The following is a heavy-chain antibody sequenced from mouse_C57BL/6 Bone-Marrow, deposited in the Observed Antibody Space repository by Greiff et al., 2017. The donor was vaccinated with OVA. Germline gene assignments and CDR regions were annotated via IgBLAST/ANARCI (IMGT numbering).Heavy chain of an antibody. D-gene: IGHD2-3*01. Sequence: EVQLVESGGDLVKPGGSLKLSCAASGFTFSSYGMSWVRQTPDKRLEWVATISSGGSYTYYPDSVKGRFTISRDNAKNTLYLQMSSLKSEDTAMYYCARHDTVDGYFLFDYWGQGTTLTVSS. CDR1: GFTFSSYG. J-gene: IGHJ2*01. CDR3: ARHDTVDGYFLFDY. CDR2: ISSGGSYT. V-gene: IGHV5-6*01.